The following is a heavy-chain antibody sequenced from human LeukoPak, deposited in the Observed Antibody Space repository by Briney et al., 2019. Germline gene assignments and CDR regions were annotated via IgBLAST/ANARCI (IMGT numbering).Heavy chain of an antibody. CDR3: ADGLAAAGRPDY. CDR2: LYPGDSET. Sequence: GESLKISCKGSGYSFSSYWIGWVRQMSGKGLEWMGILYPGDSETRYSPSFQGQVTISADKSISTAYLQWSSLKASDTATYYCADGLAAAGRPDYWGQGTLVTVSS. CDR1: GYSFSSYW. J-gene: IGHJ4*02. D-gene: IGHD6-13*01. V-gene: IGHV5-51*01.